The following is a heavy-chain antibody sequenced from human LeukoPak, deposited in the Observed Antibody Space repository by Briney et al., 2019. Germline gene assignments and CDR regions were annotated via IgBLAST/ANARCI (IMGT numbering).Heavy chain of an antibody. CDR1: GGTFSSYV. Sequence: GASVKVSCKASGGTFSSYVISWVRQAPGQGLEWMGGIIPIFGTANYAQKFQGRVTITADKSTSTAYMELSSLRSEDTAVYYCASGGGEYSYGYVNFDYWGQGTLVTVSS. CDR2: IIPIFGTA. J-gene: IGHJ4*02. D-gene: IGHD5-18*01. V-gene: IGHV1-69*06. CDR3: ASGGGEYSYGYVNFDY.